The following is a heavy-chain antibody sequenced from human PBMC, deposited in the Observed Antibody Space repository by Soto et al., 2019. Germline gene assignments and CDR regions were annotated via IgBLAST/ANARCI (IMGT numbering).Heavy chain of an antibody. Sequence: PGGSLRLSCTASGFTFGDYAMSWVRQAPGKGLEWVGFIRSKAYGGTTEYAASVKGRFTISRDDSKSIAYLQMNSLKTEDTAVYYCTRCPDYDFWSGLYYYYYGMDVWGQGTTVTVSS. CDR2: IRSKAYGGTT. J-gene: IGHJ6*02. CDR3: TRCPDYDFWSGLYYYYYGMDV. D-gene: IGHD3-3*01. CDR1: GFTFGDYA. V-gene: IGHV3-49*04.